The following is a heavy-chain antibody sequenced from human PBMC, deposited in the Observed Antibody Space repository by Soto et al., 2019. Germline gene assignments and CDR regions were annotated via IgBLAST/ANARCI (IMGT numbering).Heavy chain of an antibody. CDR2: ISYDGSNK. CDR1: GFTFSSYG. Sequence: QVQLVESGGGVVQPGRSLRLSCAASGFTFSSYGMHWVRQAPGKGLEWVAVISYDGSNKYYADSVKGRFTISRDNSKNTLYLQMNSLRAEDTAVYYCAKDRQYNNYYGMDVWGQGTTVTVSS. CDR3: AKDRQYNNYYGMDV. V-gene: IGHV3-30*18. J-gene: IGHJ6*02.